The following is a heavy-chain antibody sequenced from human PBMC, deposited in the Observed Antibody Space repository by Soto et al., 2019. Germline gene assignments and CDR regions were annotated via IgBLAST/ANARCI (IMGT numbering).Heavy chain of an antibody. CDR2: IKQDGSEK. Sequence: PGGSLRLSCAASGFTFSSYWMSWVRQAPGKGLEWVANIKQDGSEKYYVDPVKGRFTISRDNAKNSLYLQMNSLRAEDTAVYYCASGPSGSYRYYFDYWGQGTLVTVSS. D-gene: IGHD1-26*01. CDR3: ASGPSGSYRYYFDY. CDR1: GFTFSSYW. J-gene: IGHJ4*02. V-gene: IGHV3-7*03.